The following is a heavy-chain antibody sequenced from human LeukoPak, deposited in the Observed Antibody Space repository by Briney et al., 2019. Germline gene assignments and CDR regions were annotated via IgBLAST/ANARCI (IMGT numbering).Heavy chain of an antibody. CDR3: ARGPNSNWSGLDF. D-gene: IGHD6-6*01. Sequence: GGSLRLSCAASGFTFSSYAMSWVRQAPGKGLVWVSRISPTGSTTSYADSVKGRFTVSRDNAKNTLYLQVNNLRAEDTAVYYCARGPNSNWSGLDFWGQGTLLTVSS. CDR2: ISPTGSTT. J-gene: IGHJ4*02. CDR1: GFTFSSYA. V-gene: IGHV3-74*01.